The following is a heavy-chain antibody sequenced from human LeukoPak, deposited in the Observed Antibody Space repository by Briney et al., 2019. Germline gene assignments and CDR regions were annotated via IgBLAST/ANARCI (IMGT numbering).Heavy chain of an antibody. CDR2: IYYSGST. D-gene: IGHD5-12*01. Sequence: PSETLSLTCTVSGGSTSSYSWSWIRQPPGKGLEWIGSIYYSGSTNYNPSLKSRVTMSVDTSKNQFSLKLSSVTAADTAVYYCARHGGESIVAMILHAFDIWGQGTMVTVSS. CDR1: GGSTSSYS. CDR3: ARHGGESIVAMILHAFDI. J-gene: IGHJ3*02. V-gene: IGHV4-59*08.